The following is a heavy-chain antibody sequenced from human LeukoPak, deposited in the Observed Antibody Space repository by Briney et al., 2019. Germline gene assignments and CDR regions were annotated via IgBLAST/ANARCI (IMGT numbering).Heavy chain of an antibody. CDR1: GGSFSGYY. D-gene: IGHD3-3*01. CDR2: INHSGST. V-gene: IGHV4-34*01. J-gene: IGHJ4*02. Sequence: SETLSLTCAVYGGSFSGYYWSWIRQPPGKGLEWIGEINHSGSTNYNPPLKSRVTISVDTSKNQFSPKLSSVTAADTAVYYCARGDLKSGSNWGQGTLVTVSS. CDR3: ARGDLKSGSN.